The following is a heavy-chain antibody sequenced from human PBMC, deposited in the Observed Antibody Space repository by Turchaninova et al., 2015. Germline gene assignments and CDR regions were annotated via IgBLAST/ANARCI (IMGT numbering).Heavy chain of an antibody. Sequence: QVQLQQWGAGLLKPSETLSLPCPVNGGSVRDYYWSGIRRPPGKGLEGIGEINHSGSTNYNPSLKSRVTISVDTSKNQFSLKLSSVTAADTAVYYCARGPGYSSGWYVYWGQGTLVTVSS. J-gene: IGHJ4*02. CDR3: ARGPGYSSGWYVY. CDR1: GGSVRDYY. CDR2: INHSGST. D-gene: IGHD6-19*01. V-gene: IGHV4-34*01.